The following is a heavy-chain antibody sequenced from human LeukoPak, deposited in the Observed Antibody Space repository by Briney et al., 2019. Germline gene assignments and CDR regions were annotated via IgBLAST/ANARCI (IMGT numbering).Heavy chain of an antibody. J-gene: IGHJ4*02. D-gene: IGHD2-2*01. CDR3: ARSDLGYCSSTSCLPPDS. CDR1: GYTFTSYD. V-gene: IGHV1-8*01. CDR2: MNPNSGNT. Sequence: ASVKVSCKASGYTFTSYDINWVRQATGQGLEWMGWMNPNSGNTGYAQKFQGRVTMTRNTSISTAYMELSSLRSEDTAVYYCARSDLGYCSSTSCLPPDSWGQGTLVTVSS.